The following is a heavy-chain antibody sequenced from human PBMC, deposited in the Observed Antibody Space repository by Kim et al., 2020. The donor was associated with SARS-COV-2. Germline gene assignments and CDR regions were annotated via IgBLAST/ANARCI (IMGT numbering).Heavy chain of an antibody. CDR3: ARVSYVDEGADS. CDR1: GFSFSGYW. CDR2: VNPDGSTR. D-gene: IGHD3-10*02. Sequence: GGSLRLSCAASGFSFSGYWMTWVRQAPGKGLDWVANVNPDGSTRTYVGSVKGRFTISRDNAKNSLHLQMDNLRPEDSGLYYCARVSYVDEGADSWGQGILVTVAS. V-gene: IGHV3-7*01. J-gene: IGHJ4*02.